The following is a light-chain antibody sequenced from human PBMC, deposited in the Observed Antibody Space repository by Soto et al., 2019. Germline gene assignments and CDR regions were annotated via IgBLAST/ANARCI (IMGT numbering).Light chain of an antibody. J-gene: IGKJ1*01. CDR3: LQDYNYPPT. Sequence: AIQMTQSPSSLSAFAGGRFTIICRASQGIRNDLGWYQQKPGKAPKLLIYAASSLQSGVPSRLSGSGYGTDLTLTSSSLKPEDCATYYCLQDYNYPPTFGQGTKVDIK. V-gene: IGKV1-6*01. CDR1: QGIRND. CDR2: AAS.